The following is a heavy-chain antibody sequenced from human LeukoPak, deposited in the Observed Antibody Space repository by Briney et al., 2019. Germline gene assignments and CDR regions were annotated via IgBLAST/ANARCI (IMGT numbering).Heavy chain of an antibody. CDR2: ISSNGGST. J-gene: IGHJ4*02. CDR1: GFTFRSYG. CDR3: ARISSSYDYDY. D-gene: IGHD6-6*01. V-gene: IGHV3-64*01. Sequence: GGSLRLSCAASGFTFRSYGMHWVRQAPGKGLEYVAAISSNGGSTDYANSVKGRFPISRDNSKNTLYLQMGSLRAEDMAVYYCARISSSYDYDYWGQGTLVTVSS.